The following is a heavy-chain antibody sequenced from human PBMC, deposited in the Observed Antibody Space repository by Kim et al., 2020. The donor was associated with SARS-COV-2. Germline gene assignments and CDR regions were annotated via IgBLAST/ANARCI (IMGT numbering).Heavy chain of an antibody. Sequence: SETLSLTCAVSGGSIRSPSWWSWVRQPPGKGLELAGEIYHKGDTNYNPSLKSRVSMSLDKSNNQFSLKLTSVTAADTAVYYCARNVGTGTTRDWYFDLWGRGSLVTVS. CDR1: GGSIRSPSW. CDR2: IYHKGDT. V-gene: IGHV4-4*02. J-gene: IGHJ2*01. CDR3: ARNVGTGTTRDWYFDL. D-gene: IGHD4-17*01.